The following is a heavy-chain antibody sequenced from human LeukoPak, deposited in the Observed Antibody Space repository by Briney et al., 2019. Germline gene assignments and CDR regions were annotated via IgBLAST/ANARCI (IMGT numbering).Heavy chain of an antibody. Sequence: GGSLRLSCKVSGFTLISYSMHWVRQAPGKGLEWLAFVRFNGGNEYYADSVKGRFTISIDTSKNTLFLQMNSLRVEDTAVHSYAKQSASGYRACGPQSWVLGTLVTVSS. CDR1: GFTLISYS. J-gene: IGHJ5*02. V-gene: IGHV3-30*02. D-gene: IGHD5-12*01. CDR2: VRFNGGNE. CDR3: AKQSASGYRACGPQS.